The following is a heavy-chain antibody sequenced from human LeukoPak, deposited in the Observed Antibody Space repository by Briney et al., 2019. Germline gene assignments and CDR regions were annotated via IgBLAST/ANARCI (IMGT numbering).Heavy chain of an antibody. CDR2: ISYDGGKT. V-gene: IGHV3-30*14. J-gene: IGHJ3*02. D-gene: IGHD3-3*01. Sequence: GGSLRLSCAASGFIFSGYAMHWVRQAPGKGLEWVAVISYDGGKTYYADSVKGRFTISRDNSKNTLYLQMNSLRAEDTAVYYCARARPDFWSGYYSAFDIWGQGTMVTVSS. CDR3: ARARPDFWSGYYSAFDI. CDR1: GFIFSGYA.